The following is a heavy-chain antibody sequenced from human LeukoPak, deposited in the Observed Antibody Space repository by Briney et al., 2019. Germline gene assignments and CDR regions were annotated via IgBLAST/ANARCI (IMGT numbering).Heavy chain of an antibody. D-gene: IGHD4-17*01. Sequence: GGSLRLSCTASGFTFGDYAMSWVRQAPGKGLEWVGFIRSKAYGGTTEYAASVKGRFTISRDDSKSIAYLRMNSLKTEDTAVYYCTRGLHDYGDYGIDYWGQGTLVTVSS. CDR3: TRGLHDYGDYGIDY. CDR2: IRSKAYGGTT. V-gene: IGHV3-49*04. CDR1: GFTFGDYA. J-gene: IGHJ4*02.